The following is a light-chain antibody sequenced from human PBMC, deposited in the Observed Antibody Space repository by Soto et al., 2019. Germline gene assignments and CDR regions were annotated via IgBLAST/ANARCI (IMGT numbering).Light chain of an antibody. CDR3: QQYNTYPWT. V-gene: IGKV1-5*01. CDR1: QFISTW. Sequence: DIQMTQSPSTLSASVGDRVTITCRASQFISTWMAGYQQKPGKAPKLLISEASSLDSRVPSRFSGGVSGTDFTLTINSLQPDDFATYYCQQYNTYPWTFGQGTKLEIK. CDR2: EAS. J-gene: IGKJ1*01.